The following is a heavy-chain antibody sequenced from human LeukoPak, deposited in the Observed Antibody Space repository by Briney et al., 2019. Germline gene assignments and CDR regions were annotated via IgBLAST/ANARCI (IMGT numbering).Heavy chain of an antibody. Sequence: PGGALRLSCAASGFTFSSYWMHWVRQAPGPGLVSVSRIDSDGSTTPYADSVKGRFTISRANAKDTLYLQMTSLRAEDTAVYYCARATYYYDSSGYRAIYYFDYWGQGTLVTVSS. CDR2: IDSDGSTT. CDR3: ARATYYYDSSGYRAIYYFDY. CDR1: GFTFSSYW. J-gene: IGHJ4*02. V-gene: IGHV3-74*01. D-gene: IGHD3-22*01.